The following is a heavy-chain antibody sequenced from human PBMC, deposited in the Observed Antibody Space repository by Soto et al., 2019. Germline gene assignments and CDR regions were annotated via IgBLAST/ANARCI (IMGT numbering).Heavy chain of an antibody. CDR3: ARNYGGNSQFFDL. CDR2: FFHTGTA. D-gene: IGHD4-17*01. Sequence: QVQLQESGPGLVKPSETLSLNCSVSGDDISRHYWSWIRQSPGKGLEWLGYFFHTGTALYNPSLRSRVTMSVDTSKNQFSLKLTSVIPADTAVYFCARNYGGNSQFFDLWGRGTLVTVSS. J-gene: IGHJ2*01. CDR1: GDDISRHY. V-gene: IGHV4-59*11.